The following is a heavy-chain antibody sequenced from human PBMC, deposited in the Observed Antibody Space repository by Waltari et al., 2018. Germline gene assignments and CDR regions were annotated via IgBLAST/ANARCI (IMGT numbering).Heavy chain of an antibody. CDR3: ARSTSGGIQLWLHYFDY. D-gene: IGHD5-18*01. J-gene: IGHJ4*02. V-gene: IGHV4-59*01. CDR2: IYYSGST. Sequence: QVQLQESGPGLVKPSETLSLTCTVSGGSISSYYWNWIRQPPGKGLEWIGYIYYSGSTNYNPSLKSRVTRSVDTSKNQFSLELRSVTAADTAVYYCARSTSGGIQLWLHYFDYWGQGTLVTVSS. CDR1: GGSISSYY.